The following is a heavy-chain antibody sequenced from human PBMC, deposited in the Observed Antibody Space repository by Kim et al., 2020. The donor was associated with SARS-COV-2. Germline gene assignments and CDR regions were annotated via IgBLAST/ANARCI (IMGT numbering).Heavy chain of an antibody. CDR3: ARDLSYYDSSGPNYYYYYGMDV. J-gene: IGHJ6*02. Sequence: SQTLSLTCAISGDSVSSNSAAWNWIRQSPSRGLEWLGRTYYRSKWYNDYAVSVKSRITINPDTSKNQFSLQLNSVTPEDTAVYYCARDLSYYDSSGPNYYYYYGMDVWGQGTTVTVSS. CDR1: GDSVSSNSAA. V-gene: IGHV6-1*01. CDR2: TYYRSKWYN. D-gene: IGHD3-22*01.